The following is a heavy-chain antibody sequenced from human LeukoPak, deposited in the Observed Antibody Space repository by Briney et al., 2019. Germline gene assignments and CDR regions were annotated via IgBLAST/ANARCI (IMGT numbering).Heavy chain of an antibody. D-gene: IGHD6-13*01. CDR3: AKDSRLDSSSWYFDY. CDR1: RFTFSSYA. CDR2: ISGSGGST. V-gene: IGHV3-23*01. J-gene: IGHJ4*02. Sequence: GGSLRLSCAASRFTFSSYAMSWVRQAPGKGLEWVSAISGSGGSTYYADSVKGRFTISRDNSKSTLYLQMNSLRAEDTAVYYCAKDSRLDSSSWYFDYWGQGTLVTVSS.